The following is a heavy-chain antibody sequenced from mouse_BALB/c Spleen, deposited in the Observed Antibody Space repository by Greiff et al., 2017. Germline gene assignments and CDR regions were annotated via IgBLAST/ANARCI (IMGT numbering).Heavy chain of an antibody. J-gene: IGHJ3*01. CDR2: ISSGGGST. CDR3: ARHDYDGSFAY. V-gene: IGHV5-12-1*01. CDR1: GFAFSSYD. Sequence: EVMLVESGGGLVKPGGSLKLSCAASGFAFSSYDMSWVRQTPEKRLEWVAYISSGGGSTYYPDTVKGRFTISRDNAKNTLYLQMSSLKSEDTAMYYCARHDYDGSFAYWGQGTLVTVSA. D-gene: IGHD2-3*01.